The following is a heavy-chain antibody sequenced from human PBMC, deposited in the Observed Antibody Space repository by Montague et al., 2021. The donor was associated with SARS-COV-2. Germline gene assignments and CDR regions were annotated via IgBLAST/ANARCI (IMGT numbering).Heavy chain of an antibody. Sequence: SETLSLTRTVSGGSISRYSWTWIRQPPGKGLEWIGYIYNSGSTNYNPSLTSRVTISVDTSKNQFSLKLSSVAAADTAVYYCARVGRGSSWYEVAFDIWGQGTMVTVSS. V-gene: IGHV4-59*01. J-gene: IGHJ3*02. CDR1: GGSISRYS. CDR2: IYNSGST. D-gene: IGHD6-13*01. CDR3: ARVGRGSSWYEVAFDI.